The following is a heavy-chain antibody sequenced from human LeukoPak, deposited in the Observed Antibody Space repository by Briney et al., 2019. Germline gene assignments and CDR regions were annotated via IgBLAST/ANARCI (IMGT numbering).Heavy chain of an antibody. V-gene: IGHV4-59*01. J-gene: IGHJ4*02. CDR3: ARENGHSYGYLDS. CDR1: GGSISSYY. CDR2: IYYNGNS. Sequence: SETLSLTCTVSGGSISSYYWSWIRQSPGKGLEWIGYIYYNGNSNYDPSLKSRVTISVDRSRNQLSLRLSSLTAADTAVYYCARENGHSYGYLDSWGQGILVTVSS. D-gene: IGHD5-18*01.